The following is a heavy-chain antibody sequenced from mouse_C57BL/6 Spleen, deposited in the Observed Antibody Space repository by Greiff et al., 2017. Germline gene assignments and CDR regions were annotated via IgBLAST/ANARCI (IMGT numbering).Heavy chain of an antibody. CDR2: IVPSDSSS. CDR3: ARGDYYYWYFDV. V-gene: IGHV1-69*01. CDR1: GYTFTSYW. D-gene: IGHD1-1*01. Sequence: QVQLQQSGAELVMPGASVKLSCKPSGYTFTSYWMHWVKQRPGQGLEWIGEIVPSDSSSNSNQKFKGKSTLTVDKPSSTAYMQLSSLTSADYAVYYCARGDYYYWYFDVWGTGTSVTVSS. J-gene: IGHJ1*03.